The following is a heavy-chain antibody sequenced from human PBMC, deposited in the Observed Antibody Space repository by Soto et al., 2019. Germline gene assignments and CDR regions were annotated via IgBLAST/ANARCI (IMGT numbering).Heavy chain of an antibody. Sequence: EVHLLESGGALVQPGGSLTLSCAASGFSFSDYAISWVRQAPGKGLEWVSSISRTGGSAYYADSVKGRFAISRDRSKTRLSMQMNSRRAEDKAVYYCAKGPDGTGYYHNWFDSWGQGTLIPVSS. CDR1: GFSFSDYA. V-gene: IGHV3-23*01. J-gene: IGHJ5*01. D-gene: IGHD3-22*01. CDR3: AKGPDGTGYYHNWFDS. CDR2: ISRTGGSA.